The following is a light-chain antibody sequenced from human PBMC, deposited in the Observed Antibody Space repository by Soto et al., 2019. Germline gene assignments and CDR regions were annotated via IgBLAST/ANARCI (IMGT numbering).Light chain of an antibody. V-gene: IGKV3-20*01. CDR2: GAS. CDR1: QSVRINY. CDR3: QQYGDSPET. Sequence: EVVLTQSPGTLSLSPGDRATLSCRASQSVRINYLAWYQQKPGQAPRLLIFGASSRATGIPDRFSGSGSGTDFSLTISRLEPEDFAVYYCQQYGDSPETFGPGTKVDIK. J-gene: IGKJ3*01.